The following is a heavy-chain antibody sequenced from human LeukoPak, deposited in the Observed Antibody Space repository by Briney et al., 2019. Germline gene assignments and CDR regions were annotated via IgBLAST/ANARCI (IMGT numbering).Heavy chain of an antibody. CDR3: AKAEAYYYDSSGYYFDY. J-gene: IGHJ4*02. CDR2: IGGTGVRT. CDR1: GFTFSTSG. Sequence: GGSLRLSCAASGFTFSTSGMNWVRQAPGKGLEWVSTIGGTGVRTYYADSVKGRFTISRDNSKNTLYLQINSLRAEDTAVYFCAKAEAYYYDSSGYYFDYWGQGTLVTVSS. D-gene: IGHD3-22*01. V-gene: IGHV3-23*01.